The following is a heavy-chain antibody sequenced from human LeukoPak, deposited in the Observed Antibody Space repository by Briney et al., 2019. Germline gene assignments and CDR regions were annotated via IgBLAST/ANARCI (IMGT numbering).Heavy chain of an antibody. CDR3: ARASNRNSINFDY. V-gene: IGHV3-74*01. D-gene: IGHD1-7*01. Sequence: GGSLRLSCAASGFTFSSYWMYWVRQAPGKGLVWVSRLNRDGSSTSYADSVKGRFTISRDNAETTLHLQMNNLSAEDTAVYYCARASNRNSINFDYWGQGALVTVSS. CDR1: GFTFSSYW. J-gene: IGHJ4*02. CDR2: LNRDGSST.